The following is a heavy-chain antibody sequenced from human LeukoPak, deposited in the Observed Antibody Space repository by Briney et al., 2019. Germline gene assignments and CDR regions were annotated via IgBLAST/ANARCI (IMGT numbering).Heavy chain of an antibody. V-gene: IGHV3-30*03. Sequence: PGGSLRLSCAASGFTFSRYGMHWVRQAPGKGLEWLTVISYDGSDKKYTDSVKGRFTISRDNSKNTLYLQMNSLRAEDTAVYYCARDPRGYSYGYDVWGQGTTVTVSS. J-gene: IGHJ6*02. CDR1: GFTFSRYG. D-gene: IGHD5-18*01. CDR2: ISYDGSDK. CDR3: ARDPRGYSYGYDV.